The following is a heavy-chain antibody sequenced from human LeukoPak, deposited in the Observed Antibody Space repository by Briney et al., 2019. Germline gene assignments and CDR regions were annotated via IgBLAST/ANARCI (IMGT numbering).Heavy chain of an antibody. CDR1: GFTFSSFG. D-gene: IGHD5-12*01. V-gene: IGHV3-21*01. CDR2: ISGSSSSI. J-gene: IGHJ4*02. Sequence: GGSLSLSCAASGFTFSSFGMNWVRQAPGKGLEWVSSISGSSSSIYYADSVRGRFTISRDNAKNSLYLQMNSLRAEDTAVYYCARNGLVATRFFDYWGQGTLVTASS. CDR3: ARNGLVATRFFDY.